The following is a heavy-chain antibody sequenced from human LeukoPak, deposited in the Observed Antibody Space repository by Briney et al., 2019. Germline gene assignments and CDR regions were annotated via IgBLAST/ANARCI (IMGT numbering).Heavy chain of an antibody. CDR1: GGSISSGGYS. CDR3: ARGSRIRGVNL. J-gene: IGHJ4*02. Sequence: SETLSLTCAVSGGSISSGGYSWSWIRQPPGKGLEWIGYIYHSGSTYYNPSLKSRVTISVDRSKNQFSLKLSSVTAADTAVYYCARGSRIRGVNLWGQGTLVTVSS. CDR2: IYHSGST. V-gene: IGHV4-30-2*01. D-gene: IGHD3-10*01.